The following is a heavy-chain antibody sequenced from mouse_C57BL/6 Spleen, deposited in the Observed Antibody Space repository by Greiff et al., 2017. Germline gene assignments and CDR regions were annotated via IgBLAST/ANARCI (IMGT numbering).Heavy chain of an antibody. D-gene: IGHD1-1*01. CDR3: ARQVDGSSYPWYFDV. Sequence: VQLKESGPELVKPGASVKISCKASGYSFTGYYMHWVKQSHGNILDWIGYIYPYNGVSSYNQKFKGKATLTVDKSSSTAYMELRSLTSEDSAVYYCARQVDGSSYPWYFDVWGTGTTVTVSS. V-gene: IGHV1-31*01. J-gene: IGHJ1*03. CDR1: GYSFTGYY. CDR2: IYPYNGVS.